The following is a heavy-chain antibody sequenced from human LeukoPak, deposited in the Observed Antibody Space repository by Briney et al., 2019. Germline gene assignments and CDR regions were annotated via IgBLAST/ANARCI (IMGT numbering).Heavy chain of an antibody. CDR3: GRRTYYDTLTGYTYWYFDL. J-gene: IGHJ2*01. V-gene: IGHV4-59*01. CDR1: GGSISSYY. D-gene: IGHD3-9*01. Sequence: SETLSLTCTVSGGSISSYYWSWIRQPPGQRLERIGYTSYSGSTDSNHSLKSRVTMSVDTSKNQFSLKLSSVTAADTAVYYCGRRTYYDTLTGYTYWYFDLWGRGSLVTVSS. CDR2: TSYSGST.